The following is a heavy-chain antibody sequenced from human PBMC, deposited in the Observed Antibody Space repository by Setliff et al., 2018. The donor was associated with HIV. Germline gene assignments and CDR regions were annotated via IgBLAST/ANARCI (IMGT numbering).Heavy chain of an antibody. CDR2: INVGNGNT. J-gene: IGHJ4*02. CDR3: ARVRTSTGAQY. CDR1: GYTFLNYG. D-gene: IGHD1-1*01. V-gene: IGHV1-18*01. Sequence: ASVKVSCKASGYTFLNYGISWVRQTPGRGLEWMAWINVGNGNTKTARKFQGRVALTTDTSTSTAHMELRNLRSDDAAVYYCARVRTSTGAQYWGQGTLVTVSS.